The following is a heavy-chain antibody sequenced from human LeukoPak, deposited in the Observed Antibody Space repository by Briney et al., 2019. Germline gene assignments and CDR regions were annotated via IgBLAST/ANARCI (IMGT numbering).Heavy chain of an antibody. CDR1: GFTFSSYA. Sequence: PGGSLRLSCAASGFTFSSYAMSWVRQGPGKGLDWVSVISGSGGSTYYTDSVKGRFTISRDNSKNTLYLQMNSLRAEDTAVYYCAREDYGDYELTFDIWGQGTMVTVSS. V-gene: IGHV3-23*01. CDR3: AREDYGDYELTFDI. D-gene: IGHD4-17*01. CDR2: ISGSGGST. J-gene: IGHJ3*02.